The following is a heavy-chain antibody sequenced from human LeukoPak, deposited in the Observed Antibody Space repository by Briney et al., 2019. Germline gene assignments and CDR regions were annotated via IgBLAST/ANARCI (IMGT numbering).Heavy chain of an antibody. CDR2: IWYDGSNK. Sequence: QAGGSLRLSCAASGFTFSSYGMHWVRQAPGKGLEWVAVIWYDGSNKYYADSVKGRFTISRDNSKNTLYLQMNSLRAEDTAVYYCAKKGYNWNPNYYYYYMDVWGKGTTVTVSS. D-gene: IGHD1-20*01. J-gene: IGHJ6*03. V-gene: IGHV3-33*06. CDR1: GFTFSSYG. CDR3: AKKGYNWNPNYYYYYMDV.